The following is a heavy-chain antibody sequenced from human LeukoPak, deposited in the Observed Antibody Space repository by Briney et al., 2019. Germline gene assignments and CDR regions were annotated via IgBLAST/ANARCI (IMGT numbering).Heavy chain of an antibody. V-gene: IGHV4-59*08. J-gene: IGHJ3*01. Sequence: SETLSLTCTVSGGSISTYYWSWIRQPPGKGLEWIGYIFYSGSTNYNPSLKSRVTISVDTSKNQFSLSLRSVTAADTAVYYCARHRQYDADAFDVWGQGTVVPVSS. CDR1: GGSISTYY. D-gene: IGHD2/OR15-2a*01. CDR2: IFYSGST. CDR3: ARHRQYDADAFDV.